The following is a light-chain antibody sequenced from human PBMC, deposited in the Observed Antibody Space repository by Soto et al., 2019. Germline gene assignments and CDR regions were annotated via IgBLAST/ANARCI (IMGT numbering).Light chain of an antibody. CDR1: SSDVGAYNF. Sequence: QSLLTHPRSLSGSPGQSVTISCTGSSSDVGAYNFASWYQQHPGAAPKLLIHDVNKRPPGVPDRFSASKSGNTASLTISGLQAEDEADYYCCSYAGEYKYVFGSGTKVTVL. V-gene: IGLV2-11*01. J-gene: IGLJ1*01. CDR3: CSYAGEYKYV. CDR2: DVN.